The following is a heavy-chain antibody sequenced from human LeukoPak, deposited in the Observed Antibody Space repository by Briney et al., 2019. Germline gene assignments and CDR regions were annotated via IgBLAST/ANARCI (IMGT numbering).Heavy chain of an antibody. Sequence: ASVKVSCKASGGTFSSYAISWVRQAPGQGLEWMGGIIPIFGTANYAQKFQGRVTITADESTSTAYMELSSLRSEDTAVYYCARDDNIYGDYATGDYYYGMDVWGQGTTVTVSS. CDR2: IIPIFGTA. CDR3: ARDDNIYGDYATGDYYYGMDV. D-gene: IGHD4-17*01. CDR1: GGTFSSYA. V-gene: IGHV1-69*13. J-gene: IGHJ6*02.